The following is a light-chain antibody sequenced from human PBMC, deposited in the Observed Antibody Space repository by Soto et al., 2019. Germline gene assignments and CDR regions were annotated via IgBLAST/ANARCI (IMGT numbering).Light chain of an antibody. Sequence: EIQMTQSPSSLSASVGDRVTITCRASQGISIYLAWYQQKPGEVPQLLIYAASTLQSGVPSRFSGSGSGTDFTLTINSLQPEDVATYYCQQYDNAPRAFGQGTRVDIK. CDR2: AAS. J-gene: IGKJ1*01. CDR3: QQYDNAPRA. CDR1: QGISIY. V-gene: IGKV1-27*01.